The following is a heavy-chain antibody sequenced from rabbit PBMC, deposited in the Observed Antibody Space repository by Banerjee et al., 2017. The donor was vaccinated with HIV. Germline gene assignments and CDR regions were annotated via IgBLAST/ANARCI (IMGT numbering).Heavy chain of an antibody. V-gene: IGHV1S45*01. CDR1: GFDFSSSYY. J-gene: IGHJ4*01. CDR3: AGEREYAFNL. CDR2: IYTTNSTT. Sequence: QEQLKESGGGLVQPGGSLKLSCKASGFDFSSSYYMHWVRQAPGKGLEWIACIYTTNSTTYYASWAKGRFTVSKTSSTTVTLQMTSLTAADTATYFCAGEREYAFNLWGQGTLVTVS.